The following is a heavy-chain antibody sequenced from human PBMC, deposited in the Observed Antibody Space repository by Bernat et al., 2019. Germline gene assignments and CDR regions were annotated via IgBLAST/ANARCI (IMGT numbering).Heavy chain of an antibody. CDR3: AHYGSSTSNCYDAFDI. CDR2: ISYNEIT. CDR1: GGSISSNSYF. Sequence: QLQLQESGPGLVKPSETLSLTCTVSGGSISSNSYFWGWIRQPPGKGLEWIGSISYNEITYYNLSLKSRVNISVDTSKKQFSLRLSSVTAADTAVYYCAHYGSSTSNCYDAFDIWGQGTRVTVSS. J-gene: IGHJ3*02. D-gene: IGHD2-2*01. V-gene: IGHV4-39*01.